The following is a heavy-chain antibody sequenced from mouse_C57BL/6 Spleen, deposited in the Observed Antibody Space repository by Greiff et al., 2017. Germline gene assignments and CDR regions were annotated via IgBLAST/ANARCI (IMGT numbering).Heavy chain of an antibody. D-gene: IGHD2-4*01. J-gene: IGHJ4*01. Sequence: QVQLKESGAELAKPGASVKLSCKASGYTFTSYWMHWVKQRPGQGLEWIGYINPSSGYTKYNQKFKDKDTLTADKSSSTAYMQLSSLTYEDSAVYYCARKVYYDYNDYYAIDYWGQGTSVTVAS. CDR3: ARKVYYDYNDYYAIDY. CDR1: GYTFTSYW. CDR2: INPSSGYT. V-gene: IGHV1-7*01.